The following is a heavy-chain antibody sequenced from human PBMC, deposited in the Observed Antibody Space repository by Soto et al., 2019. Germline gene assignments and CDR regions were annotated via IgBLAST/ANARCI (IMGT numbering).Heavy chain of an antibody. J-gene: IGHJ4*01. CDR3: ARDRVPKSSGFFPFDY. D-gene: IGHD3-22*01. Sequence: QIQLVQSGAEVKKPGASVKVSCKASGYTFNIYGINWVRQAPGQGLEWMGWISAFNGKTNYAQNVQGRDTMTTDTSTGTAYAELRSLRSDDTAVYYCARDRVPKSSGFFPFDYWGHGTLVTVSS. V-gene: IGHV1-18*01. CDR2: ISAFNGKT. CDR1: GYTFNIYG.